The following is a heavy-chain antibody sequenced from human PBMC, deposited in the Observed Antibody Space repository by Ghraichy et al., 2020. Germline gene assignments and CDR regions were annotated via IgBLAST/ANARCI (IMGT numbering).Heavy chain of an antibody. Sequence: SVKVSCKASGGVFTDYTIDWVRQAPGQGLEWMGGIIPIFRTSNYAQKFQGRVTIISDDSTDTASMELSSLTSEDTAMYYCAKRGSGSYGSEPFDSWGQGTLVTVSS. CDR1: GGVFTDYT. CDR2: IIPIFRTS. J-gene: IGHJ4*02. D-gene: IGHD3-10*01. V-gene: IGHV1-69*13. CDR3: AKRGSGSYGSEPFDS.